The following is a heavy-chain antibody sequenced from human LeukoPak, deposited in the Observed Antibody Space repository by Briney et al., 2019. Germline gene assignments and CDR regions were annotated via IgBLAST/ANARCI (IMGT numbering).Heavy chain of an antibody. V-gene: IGHV1-2*02. D-gene: IGHD2-2*01. CDR2: IKPNNGGT. Sequence: ASVKVSCKACGYTFTGYYMHWVRQAPGQGLEWMGWIKPNNGGTNYAQKFQGRVTMTRDTSISTAYMELSRLRSDDTAVYYCARARGDIVVVAAAIWFDAWGQGTLVAVAS. CDR3: ARARGDIVVVAAAIWFDA. J-gene: IGHJ5*02. CDR1: GYTFTGYY.